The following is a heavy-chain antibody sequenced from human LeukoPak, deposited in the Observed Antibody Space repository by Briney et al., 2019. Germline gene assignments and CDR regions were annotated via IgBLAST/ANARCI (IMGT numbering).Heavy chain of an antibody. V-gene: IGHV4-34*01. J-gene: IGHJ4*02. CDR3: ASESASGGDY. CDR1: GGSFSGYH. D-gene: IGHD1-26*01. CDR2: INHSGST. Sequence: SETLSLTCAVYGGSFSGYHWSWIRQPPGKGLEWIGEINHSGSTNYNPSLKSRVTISVDTSKNQFSLKLSSVTAADTAVYYCASESASGGDYWGQGTLVTVSS.